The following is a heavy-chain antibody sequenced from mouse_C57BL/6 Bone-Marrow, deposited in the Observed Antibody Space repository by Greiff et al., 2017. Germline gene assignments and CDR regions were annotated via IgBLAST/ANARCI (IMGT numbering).Heavy chain of an antibody. V-gene: IGHV1-81*01. CDR1: GYTFTSYG. D-gene: IGHD2-2*01. Sequence: VQLQQSGAELARPGASVKLSCKASGYTFTSYGISWVKQRTGQGLEWIGEIYPRSGNTYYNEKFKGKATLTADKSSSTAYMELRSLTSEDAAVYFCARLWFRNYFDYWGQGTTLTVSS. CDR2: IYPRSGNT. J-gene: IGHJ2*01. CDR3: ARLWFRNYFDY.